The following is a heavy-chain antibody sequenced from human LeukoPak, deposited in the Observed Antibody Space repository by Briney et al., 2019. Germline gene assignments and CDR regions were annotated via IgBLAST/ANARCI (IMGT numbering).Heavy chain of an antibody. CDR3: AKDHRTGDGIDY. J-gene: IGHJ4*02. D-gene: IGHD7-27*01. CDR1: GFTFSSYS. Sequence: GGSLRLSCAASGFTFSSYSMNWVRQAPGKGLEWVSAISGSGGSTYYADSVKGRFTISRDNSKNTLYLQMNSLRAEDTAVYYCAKDHRTGDGIDYWGQGTLVTVSS. CDR2: ISGSGGST. V-gene: IGHV3-23*01.